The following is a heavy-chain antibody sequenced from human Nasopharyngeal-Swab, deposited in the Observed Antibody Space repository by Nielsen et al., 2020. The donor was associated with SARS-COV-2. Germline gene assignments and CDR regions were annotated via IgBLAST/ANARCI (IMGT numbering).Heavy chain of an antibody. CDR3: APDPNWGLGY. Sequence: GESLKISCAASGFPFNSYTMNWFRQAPGKGLDWVASISSDDKYIFYADSVKGRFTISRDNARSSVSLQMSSLRGEDTATYYCAPDPNWGLGYWGRGTLVTVSS. CDR2: ISSDDKYI. CDR1: GFPFNSYT. J-gene: IGHJ4*02. D-gene: IGHD7-27*01. V-gene: IGHV3-21*04.